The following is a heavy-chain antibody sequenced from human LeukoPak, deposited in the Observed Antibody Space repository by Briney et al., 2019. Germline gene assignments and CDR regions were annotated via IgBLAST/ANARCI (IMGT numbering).Heavy chain of an antibody. Sequence: SQTLSLTCSVSGGSISSNSYYWGWIRQPAGKGLEWIGRIHTSGSTNYNPSLKSRVTISVDTSKNQFSLKLSSVTAADTAVYYCAGNLEWFALDYWGQGTLVTVSS. CDR3: AGNLEWFALDY. CDR1: GGSISSNSYY. D-gene: IGHD3-3*01. J-gene: IGHJ4*02. V-gene: IGHV4-61*02. CDR2: IHTSGST.